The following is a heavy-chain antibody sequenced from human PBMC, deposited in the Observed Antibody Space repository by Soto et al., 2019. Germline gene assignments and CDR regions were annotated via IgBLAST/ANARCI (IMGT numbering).Heavy chain of an antibody. J-gene: IGHJ4*02. D-gene: IGHD3-10*01. Sequence: PWEILSLTGRVLGGAMREYFWSWIRKSPWKGLEWIRYIYYLGSADYNPSLKSRVTISVDTSKRQFSLRLTSVTAADTAVYYCARDGYDGSGSPYPAYWGPGTQVTVSS. V-gene: IGHV4-59*13. CDR2: IYYLGSA. CDR1: GGAMREYF. CDR3: ARDGYDGSGSPYPAY.